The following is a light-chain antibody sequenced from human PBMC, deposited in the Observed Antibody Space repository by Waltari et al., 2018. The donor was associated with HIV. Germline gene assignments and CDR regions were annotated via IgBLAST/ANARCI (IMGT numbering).Light chain of an antibody. V-gene: IGKV4-1*01. CDR2: WAS. CDR3: QQYYSTPPT. Sequence: TVMTQSPDSLAVSLGERATINCKSSQSVLYSSNNKNYLAWYQQKPGQPPKLLIYWASTRESGVPDRFSGSGSGTDFTLTISSLQAEDVSVYYCQQYYSTPPTFGQGTRLEIK. CDR1: QSVLYSSNNKNY. J-gene: IGKJ5*01.